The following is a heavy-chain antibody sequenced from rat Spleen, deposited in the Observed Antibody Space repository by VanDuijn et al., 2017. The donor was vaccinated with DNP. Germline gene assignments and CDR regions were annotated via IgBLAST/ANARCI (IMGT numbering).Heavy chain of an antibody. Sequence: EVQLVESGGGLVQPGRSLKLSCAASGFTFSDYCMAWVRQAPTKGLEWVAYIRYDNNSTYYGDSVKGRFTISRDNAKSTLYLQMNSLRSEDMATYYCARREFPTTRGAMDAWGQGTSVTVSS. V-gene: IGHV5-22*01. CDR2: IRYDNNST. J-gene: IGHJ4*01. D-gene: IGHD1-4*01. CDR1: GFTFSDYC. CDR3: ARREFPTTRGAMDA.